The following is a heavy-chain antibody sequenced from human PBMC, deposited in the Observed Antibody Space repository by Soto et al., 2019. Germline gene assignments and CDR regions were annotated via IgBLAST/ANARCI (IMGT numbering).Heavy chain of an antibody. D-gene: IGHD3-22*01. J-gene: IGHJ4*02. V-gene: IGHV3-23*01. CDR1: GFTFSSYA. CDR3: AKDDYYDSSGHQKNLHYFDY. CDR2: ISGSGGST. Sequence: GGSLRLSCAASGFTFSSYAMSWVRQAPGKGLEWVSAISGSGGSTYYADSVKGRFTISSDNSKNTLYLQMNSLRAEDTAVYYCAKDDYYDSSGHQKNLHYFDYWGQGTLVTVSS.